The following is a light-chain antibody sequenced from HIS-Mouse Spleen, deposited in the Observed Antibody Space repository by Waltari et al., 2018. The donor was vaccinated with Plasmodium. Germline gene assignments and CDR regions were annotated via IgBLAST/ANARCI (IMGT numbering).Light chain of an antibody. CDR1: SSNIGSNT. J-gene: IGLJ2*01. Sequence: QSVLTQPPSASGTPGQRVTISCSGSSSNIGSNTVNWYQQLPGTAPKLLVYSNNQRPSGVPDRFSCSKSGTAASLAISGLQSEDEADYDCAAWDDSLNGPVFGGGTKLTVL. CDR2: SNN. V-gene: IGLV1-44*01. CDR3: AAWDDSLNGPV.